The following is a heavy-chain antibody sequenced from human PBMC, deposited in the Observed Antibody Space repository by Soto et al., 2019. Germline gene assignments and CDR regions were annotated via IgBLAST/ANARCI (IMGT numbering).Heavy chain of an antibody. CDR3: ARDVVPSEWELHY. V-gene: IGHV3-21*01. CDR1: GFTFSSYS. CDR2: ISSSSSYI. Sequence: GGSLRLSCAASGFTFSSYSMNWVRQAPGKGLEWVSSISSSSSYIYYADSVKGRFTISRDNAKNSLYLQMNSLRAEDTAVYYCARDVVPSEWELHYWGQGTLVTVSS. J-gene: IGHJ4*02. D-gene: IGHD1-26*01.